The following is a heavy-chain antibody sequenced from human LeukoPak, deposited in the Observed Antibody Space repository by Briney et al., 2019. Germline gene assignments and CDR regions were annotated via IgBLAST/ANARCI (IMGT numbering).Heavy chain of an antibody. D-gene: IGHD1-1*01. CDR2: IYHSGST. V-gene: IGHV4-39*07. CDR1: GGSISSSSYY. CDR3: ARQLEKGFDY. J-gene: IGHJ4*02. Sequence: SETLSLTCTVSGGSISSSSYYWGWIRQPPGKGLEWIGSIYHSGSTNYNPSLKSRVTISVDKSKNQFSLKLSSVTAADTAVYYCARQLEKGFDYWGQGTLVTVSS.